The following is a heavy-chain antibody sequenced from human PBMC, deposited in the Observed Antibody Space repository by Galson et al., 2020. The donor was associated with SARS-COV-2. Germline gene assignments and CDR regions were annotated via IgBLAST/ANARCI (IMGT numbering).Heavy chain of an antibody. Sequence: SETLSLTCAVYGGSFSGYYWSWIRQPPGKGLEWIGEINHSGSTNYNPSLKSRVTISVDTSKNQFSLKLSSVTAADTAVYYCARGRYMITFGGVIVMGYFDYWGQGTLVTVSS. CDR3: ARGRYMITFGGVIVMGYFDY. CDR1: GGSFSGYY. CDR2: INHSGST. J-gene: IGHJ4*02. D-gene: IGHD3-16*02. V-gene: IGHV4-34*01.